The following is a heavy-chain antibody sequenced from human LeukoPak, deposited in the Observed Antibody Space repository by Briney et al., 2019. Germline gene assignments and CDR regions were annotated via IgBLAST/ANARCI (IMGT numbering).Heavy chain of an antibody. V-gene: IGHV5-51*01. J-gene: IGHJ4*02. D-gene: IGHD6-19*01. CDR2: IYPGDSDS. Sequence: GESLKIYCKGSGYSFTSYWIGWVRQMPGLGLEWMGIIYPGDSDSTYSPSFQGQVTISADKSISTAYLQWSSLKASDTALYYCARQVAYTSGRTFDFWGQGTLVTVSS. CDR3: ARQVAYTSGRTFDF. CDR1: GYSFTSYW.